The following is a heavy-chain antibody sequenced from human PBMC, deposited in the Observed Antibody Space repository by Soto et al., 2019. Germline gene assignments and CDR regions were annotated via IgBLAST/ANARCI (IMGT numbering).Heavy chain of an antibody. CDR1: GGSISSGGYS. D-gene: IGHD3-22*01. J-gene: IGHJ2*01. V-gene: IGHV4-30-2*01. CDR3: ARDYYDSSGYPYWYFDL. Sequence: SETLSLTCAVPGGSISSGGYSWSWIRQPPGKGLEWIGYIYHSGSTYYNPSLKSRVTISVDRSKNQFSLKLSSVTAADTAVYYCARDYYDSSGYPYWYFDLWGRGTLVTVSS. CDR2: IYHSGST.